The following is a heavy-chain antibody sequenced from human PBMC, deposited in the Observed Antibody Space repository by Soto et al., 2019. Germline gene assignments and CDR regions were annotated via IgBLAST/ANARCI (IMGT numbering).Heavy chain of an antibody. Sequence: QVSLVESGGGVVQPGRSLRLSCAASGLTFSNYAMHWVRQAPGKGLEWVAFISYDGTNRCYPDSVKGRFTISRDNSKNTLYLQMNSLKTEDTAVYYCARESSSTVTTGGGGSAKDYWGQGTLVTVSS. CDR2: ISYDGTNR. CDR3: ARESSSTVTTGGGGSAKDY. D-gene: IGHD4-17*01. J-gene: IGHJ4*02. CDR1: GLTFSNYA. V-gene: IGHV3-30-3*01.